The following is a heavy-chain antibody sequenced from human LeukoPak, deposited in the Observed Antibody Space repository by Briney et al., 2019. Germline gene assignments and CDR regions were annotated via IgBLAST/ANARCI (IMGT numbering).Heavy chain of an antibody. CDR2: ISYDGSNK. J-gene: IGHJ4*02. CDR1: GFTFSSYA. V-gene: IGHV3-30-3*01. CDR3: AREADSSGWYGNFDY. Sequence: GGSLRLSCAASGFTFSSYAMHWVRQAPGKGLEWVAVISYDGSNKYYADSVKGRFTISRDNSKNTLYLQMNSLRAEDTAVYCCAREADSSGWYGNFDYWGQGTLVTVSS. D-gene: IGHD6-19*01.